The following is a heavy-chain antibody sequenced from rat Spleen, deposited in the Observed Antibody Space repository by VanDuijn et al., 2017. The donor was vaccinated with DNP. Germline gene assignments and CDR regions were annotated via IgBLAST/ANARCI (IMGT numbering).Heavy chain of an antibody. CDR3: ARGGLYYFDY. D-gene: IGHD4-1*01. Sequence: EVQLVESGGDLVQPGRSLKLSCVASGFTFSYYWMAWIRQVPGKGLEWIASITGGGGSTYYPDSVKGRFTISRDNAKNTLYLQMNSLRSEDTATYYCARGGLYYFDYWGQGVMVTVSS. J-gene: IGHJ2*01. V-gene: IGHV5-31*01. CDR1: GFTFSYYW. CDR2: ITGGGGST.